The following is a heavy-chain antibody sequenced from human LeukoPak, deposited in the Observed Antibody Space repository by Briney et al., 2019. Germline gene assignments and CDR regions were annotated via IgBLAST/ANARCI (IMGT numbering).Heavy chain of an antibody. CDR3: AKDDGYRYDNGGWFDY. CDR2: VSYDGRDR. CDR1: GFAFISYA. J-gene: IGHJ4*02. V-gene: IGHV3-30*07. Sequence: PGGSLRLSCAASGFAFISYAMHWVRQAPGKGLEWVAGVSYDGRDRPCADSVKGRFTISRDNSKNTVFLQMNSLRVDDTAVYYRAKDDGYRYDNGGWFDYWGQGTLVTVSS. D-gene: IGHD5-18*01.